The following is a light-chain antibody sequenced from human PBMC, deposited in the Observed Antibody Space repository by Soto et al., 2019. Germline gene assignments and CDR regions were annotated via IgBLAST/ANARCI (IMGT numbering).Light chain of an antibody. CDR1: QSVSNS. Sequence: EMVLTQSPATLSLSPGERVTLSCRASQSVSNSLVWYQQKAGQAPRLLLYGISYRATGVPARFSGSGSGTDFTLSFSSLEPEDFAIYYCQQGSDWPPTYTFGQGTKLEIK. V-gene: IGKV3-11*01. CDR2: GIS. J-gene: IGKJ2*01. CDR3: QQGSDWPPTYT.